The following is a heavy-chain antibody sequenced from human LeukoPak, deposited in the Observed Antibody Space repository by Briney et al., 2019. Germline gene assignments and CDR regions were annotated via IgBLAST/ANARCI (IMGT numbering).Heavy chain of an antibody. Sequence: PGGSLRLSCAASGFTFSSYSMNWVRQAPGKGLEWVSSISSSSSYIYYADSVKGRFTISRDNSKNTLYLQMNSLRAEDTAVYYCAKDLYYYYDSSGYYRWGSFDYWGQGTLVTVSS. CDR3: AKDLYYYYDSSGYYRWGSFDY. CDR1: GFTFSSYS. J-gene: IGHJ4*02. V-gene: IGHV3-21*04. D-gene: IGHD3-22*01. CDR2: ISSSSSYI.